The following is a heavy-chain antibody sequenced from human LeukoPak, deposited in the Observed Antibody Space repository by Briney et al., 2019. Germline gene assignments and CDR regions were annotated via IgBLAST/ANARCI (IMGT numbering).Heavy chain of an antibody. V-gene: IGHV3-30-3*01. Sequence: PGGSLRLSCAASGFIFSNCAMHWVRQAPGKGLEWVAVISYHGSNDGSNKYYADSVKGRFTISRDNSRNTLYLQMNSLRAEDTAVYYCAKGGTYRDYFDYWGQGTLVTVSS. J-gene: IGHJ4*02. D-gene: IGHD3-16*01. CDR2: ISYHGSNDGSNK. CDR1: GFIFSNCA. CDR3: AKGGTYRDYFDY.